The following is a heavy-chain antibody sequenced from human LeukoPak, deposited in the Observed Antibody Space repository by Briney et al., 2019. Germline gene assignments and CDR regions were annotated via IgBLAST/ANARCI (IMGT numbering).Heavy chain of an antibody. J-gene: IGHJ4*02. Sequence: ASVKVSCKASGYTFTGYYMHWVRQAPGQGLEWMGWINPNSGGTNYAQKFQGRVTMTRDTSISTAYTELSRLRSDDTAVYYCARDCGGDCYYDYWGQGTLVTVSS. D-gene: IGHD2-21*01. V-gene: IGHV1-2*02. CDR3: ARDCGGDCYYDY. CDR2: INPNSGGT. CDR1: GYTFTGYY.